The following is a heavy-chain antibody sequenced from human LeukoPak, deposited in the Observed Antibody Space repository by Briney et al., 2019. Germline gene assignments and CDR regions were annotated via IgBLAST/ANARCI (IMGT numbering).Heavy chain of an antibody. V-gene: IGHV3-30*03. D-gene: IGHD5-18*01. Sequence: HPGRSLRLSCAAPGFTFSRHGMHWVRQAPGKGLEWVTIISYDGSNTYYADSVKGRFTISRDNSKNTLFLQMNSLRVEDTAVYYCARHPGYFTGIVNYYYMDVWGKGTAVTVSS. J-gene: IGHJ6*03. CDR1: GFTFSRHG. CDR2: ISYDGSNT. CDR3: ARHPGYFTGIVNYYYMDV.